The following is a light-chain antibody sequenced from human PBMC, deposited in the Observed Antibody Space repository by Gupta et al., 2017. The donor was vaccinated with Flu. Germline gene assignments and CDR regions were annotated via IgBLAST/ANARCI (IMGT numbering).Light chain of an antibody. CDR2: EVS. J-gene: IGLJ3*02. V-gene: IGLV2-14*01. CDR3: NSYTSGSTWV. Sequence: QSALTQPASVSVSPGQSITISCTGTSSDVGGYDYVSWYQQHPGEVPKVLIYEVSNRPSGVSNRFSGSKSGNTASLTISGLQAEDEADYYCNSYTSGSTWVFGGGTKLTVL. CDR1: SSDVGGYDY.